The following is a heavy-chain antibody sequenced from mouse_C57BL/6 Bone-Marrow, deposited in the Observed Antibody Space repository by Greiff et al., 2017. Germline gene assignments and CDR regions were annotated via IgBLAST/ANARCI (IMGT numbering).Heavy chain of an antibody. V-gene: IGHV1-69*01. CDR3: ATSEDGKDEGNWYFDV. CDR1: GYTFTSYW. J-gene: IGHJ1*03. CDR2: IDPSDSYT. D-gene: IGHD2-1*01. Sequence: VQLQQPGAELVMPGASVKLSCKASGYTFTSYWMHWVQQRPGQGLEWIGEIDPSDSYTNYNQKFKGKSTLTVDQSSSPAYMQLSSLTSVDSEVYDCATSEDGKDEGNWYFDVWGTGTTVTVSS.